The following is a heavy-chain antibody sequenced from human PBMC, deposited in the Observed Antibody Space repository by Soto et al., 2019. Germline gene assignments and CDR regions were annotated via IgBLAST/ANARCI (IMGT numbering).Heavy chain of an antibody. CDR2: IYYSGRT. CDR1: GGSISSGCYY. D-gene: IGHD3-10*01. J-gene: IGHJ5*02. Sequence: QVQLQESGPGLVKPSQTLSLTCTVSGGSISSGCYYWSWLRQHPGKGLEWSGYIYYSGRTYYNPSLKSRVTISVDTSKHQFSLKLSSVTAADTAVYYFARSINPWGQGTLVTVSS. CDR3: ARSINP. V-gene: IGHV4-31*03.